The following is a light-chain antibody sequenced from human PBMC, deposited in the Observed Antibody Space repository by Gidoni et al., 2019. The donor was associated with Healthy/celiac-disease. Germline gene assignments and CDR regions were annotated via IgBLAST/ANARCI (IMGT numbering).Light chain of an antibody. CDR3: QQYNSYSSWT. Sequence: DIQMTQSPSTLSASVGDRVTITCRASQSISSWLAWYQQKPGKAPKLLIYKASSLESGVPSRFSGSGSVTEFTLTISSLQPDYFATYYCQQYNSYSSWTFGQGTKVEIK. J-gene: IGKJ1*01. CDR1: QSISSW. CDR2: KAS. V-gene: IGKV1-5*03.